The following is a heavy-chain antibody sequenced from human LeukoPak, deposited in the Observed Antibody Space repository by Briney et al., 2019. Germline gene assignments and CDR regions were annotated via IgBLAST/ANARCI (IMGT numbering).Heavy chain of an antibody. Sequence: SETLSLTCTVSGGSVRRGNYYWTWIRQPAGSGLEWIGRIYTSGTTDYNPSLRTRVTISVDASRNQFSLNLSSVTAADTAVYYCARDSTVYYEDAFDIWGQGTMVTVSS. CDR1: GGSVRRGNYY. J-gene: IGHJ3*02. V-gene: IGHV4-61*02. CDR3: ARDSTVYYEDAFDI. CDR2: IYTSGTT. D-gene: IGHD3-22*01.